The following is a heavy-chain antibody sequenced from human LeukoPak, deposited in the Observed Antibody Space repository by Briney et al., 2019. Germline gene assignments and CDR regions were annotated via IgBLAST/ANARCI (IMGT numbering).Heavy chain of an antibody. CDR2: INSDGSST. Sequence: GGSLRLSCAASGFTFSSYWMHWVRQAPGKGLVWVSRINSDGSSTSYADSVKGRFTISRDNAKNTLYLQMNSLRAEDTAVYYCASIGVDYYDSSGSNAFDIWGQGTMVTVSS. J-gene: IGHJ3*02. D-gene: IGHD3-22*01. CDR1: GFTFSSYW. V-gene: IGHV3-74*01. CDR3: ASIGVDYYDSSGSNAFDI.